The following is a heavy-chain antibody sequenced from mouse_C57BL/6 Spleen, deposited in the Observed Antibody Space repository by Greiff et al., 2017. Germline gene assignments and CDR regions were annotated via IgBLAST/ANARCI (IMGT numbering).Heavy chain of an antibody. CDR2: IDPSDSYT. J-gene: IGHJ1*03. Sequence: VKLMESGAELVMPGASVKLSCKASGYTFTSYWMHWVKQRPGQGLEWIGEIDPSDSYTNYNQKFKGKSTLTVDKSSSTAYMQLSSLTSEDAAVYYCARSVLLRWYFDVWGTGTTVTVSS. D-gene: IGHD1-1*01. V-gene: IGHV1-69*01. CDR1: GYTFTSYW. CDR3: ARSVLLRWYFDV.